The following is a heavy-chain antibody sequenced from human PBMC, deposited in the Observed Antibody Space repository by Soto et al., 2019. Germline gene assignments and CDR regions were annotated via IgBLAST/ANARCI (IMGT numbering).Heavy chain of an antibody. CDR2: VYYLGGT. V-gene: IGHV4-61*01. CDR3: VRDFDYFDY. D-gene: IGHD3-3*01. CDR1: GVSVSSGSYY. Sequence: ETLSLTCTVSGVSVSSGSYYWSWIRQPPGKGLEWIGYVYYLGGTNYNPSLKSRVTISVDTSKNQFSLELSSVTAADTAVYYCVRDFDYFDYWGQGTLVTVSS. J-gene: IGHJ4*02.